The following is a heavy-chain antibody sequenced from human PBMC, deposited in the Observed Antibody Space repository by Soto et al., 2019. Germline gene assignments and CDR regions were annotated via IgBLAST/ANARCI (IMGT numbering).Heavy chain of an antibody. CDR3: TSRIRTTNDY. D-gene: IGHD1-1*01. V-gene: IGHV3-15*07. CDR1: GFSFTNAW. J-gene: IGHJ4*02. CDR2: VKTKAEGETT. Sequence: EVQLVESGGGLVKPGASLRLSCAASGFSFTNAWMNWVRQAPGKGPEWVGRVKTKAEGETTDYGAPAKGRFTISRDDSINTVYLQMNSLKIEDTAVYYCTSRIRTTNDYWGQGTLVTVSS.